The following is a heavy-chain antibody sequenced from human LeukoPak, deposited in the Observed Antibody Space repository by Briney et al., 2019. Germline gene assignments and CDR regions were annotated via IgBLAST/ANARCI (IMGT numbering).Heavy chain of an antibody. D-gene: IGHD4-17*01. CDR2: ISYGGSNK. J-gene: IGHJ4*02. Sequence: PGGSLRLSCAASGFTFSSYAMSWVRQAPGKGLEWVALISYGGSNKYYADSVKGRFTISRDNSKNTLYLQMNSLRANDTAVYYCAQRGMTTVFDYWGQGTLVAVSS. CDR3: AQRGMTTVFDY. CDR1: GFTFSSYA. V-gene: IGHV3-30*03.